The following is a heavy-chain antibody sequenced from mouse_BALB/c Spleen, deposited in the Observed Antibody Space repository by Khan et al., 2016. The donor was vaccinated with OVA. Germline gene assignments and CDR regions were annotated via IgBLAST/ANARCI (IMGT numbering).Heavy chain of an antibody. V-gene: IGHV3-8*02. D-gene: IGHD1-1*01. J-gene: IGHJ1*01. CDR3: ATNNDGNSYWYVDD. CDR1: GDSITSGY. CDR2: INYSGST. Sequence: VQLKESGPSLVNPSQTLSLTCSVSGDSITSGYLNWIRKFPGNKLEYMGYINYSGSTYYNPSLKSRIFITRDTSKNQFYLQLISVTTDDTATYFCATNNDGNSYWYVDDWGEGTTVTVSS.